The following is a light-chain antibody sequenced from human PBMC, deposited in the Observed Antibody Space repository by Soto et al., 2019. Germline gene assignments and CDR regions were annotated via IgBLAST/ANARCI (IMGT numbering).Light chain of an antibody. CDR1: QSVSSSY. CDR2: GAS. Sequence: EIVLTQSPGTRSLSPGERATLSCRASQSVSSSYLAWYQQKPGQAPRLLIYGASSRATGIPDRFGGSGSGTDFTLTIRRLEPEDFAVYYCQQYGSSPAFGGGTKVEIK. J-gene: IGKJ4*01. CDR3: QQYGSSPA. V-gene: IGKV3-20*01.